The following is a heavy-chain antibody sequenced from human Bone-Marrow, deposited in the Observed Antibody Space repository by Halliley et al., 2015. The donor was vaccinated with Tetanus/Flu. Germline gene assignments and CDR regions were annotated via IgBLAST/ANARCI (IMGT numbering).Heavy chain of an antibody. Sequence: SLRLSCAASGFTFSHYAMSWVRQAPGKGLEWVSTISGSGDSTYCADSVKGRFTISRDNSKSTLYVQMSRLRGDDTAVYFCAKDLSRNNYWYFDIWGRGTLLTVSS. CDR2: ISGSGDST. V-gene: IGHV3-23*01. CDR1: GFTFSHYA. CDR3: AKDLSRNNYWYFDI. J-gene: IGHJ2*01.